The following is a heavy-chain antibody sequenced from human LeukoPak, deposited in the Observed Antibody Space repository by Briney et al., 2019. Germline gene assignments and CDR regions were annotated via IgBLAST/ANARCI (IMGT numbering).Heavy chain of an antibody. CDR3: ARVWFGELDAFDI. CDR2: INPNSGGT. V-gene: IGHV1-2*02. Sequence: GASVKVSCKASGYTFTGYYMHWVRQAPGQGLEWMGWINPNSGGTNYAQKFQGRVTMTRDTSISTAYMKLSRLRSDDTAVYYCARVWFGELDAFDIWGQGTMVTVSS. CDR1: GYTFTGYY. J-gene: IGHJ3*02. D-gene: IGHD3-10*01.